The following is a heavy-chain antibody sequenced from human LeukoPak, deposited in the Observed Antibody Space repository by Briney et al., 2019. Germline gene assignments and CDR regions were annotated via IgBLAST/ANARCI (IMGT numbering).Heavy chain of an antibody. D-gene: IGHD6-13*01. CDR3: ARGQRHSSSWYGPDAFDI. V-gene: IGHV3-53*01. J-gene: IGHJ3*02. CDR2: IYSFGST. Sequence: PGGSLRLSCAASGFTVGSNYMSWVRQAPGKVLEWVSVIYSFGSTYYADSVKGRFTISRDNSKNTLYLQMKGLRAEDTAVYYCARGQRHSSSWYGPDAFDIWGQGTMVTVSS. CDR1: GFTVGSNY.